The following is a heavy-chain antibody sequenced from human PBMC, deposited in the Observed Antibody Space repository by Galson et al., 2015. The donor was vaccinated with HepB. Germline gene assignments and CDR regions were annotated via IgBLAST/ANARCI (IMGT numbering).Heavy chain of an antibody. V-gene: IGHV3-7*01. Sequence: SLRLSCAVSGFTFSRSWMSWVRQAPGKGLEWVATIKEDGSDKHYGDSVKGRFTISRDNAKSSLYLQMNSLRPEDTAVYYCARERDMATIVEVFDFWGQGTLVTVSA. CDR3: ARERDMATIVEVFDF. J-gene: IGHJ4*02. D-gene: IGHD5-12*01. CDR2: IKEDGSDK. CDR1: GFTFSRSW.